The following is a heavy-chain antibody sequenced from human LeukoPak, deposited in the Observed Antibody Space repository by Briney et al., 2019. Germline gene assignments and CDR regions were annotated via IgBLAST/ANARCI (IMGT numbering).Heavy chain of an antibody. CDR1: GFTFSNYV. CDR3: ASAIGSIWYEFDY. D-gene: IGHD6-13*01. V-gene: IGHV3-NL1*01. Sequence: GGSLRLSCAASGFTFSNYVMYWVRQAPGKGLEWVSVIYSGGYTYYAGSVKGRFTISRDNSKNTLYLQMNSLRAEDTAVYYCASAIGSIWYEFDYWGQGTLVTVSS. CDR2: IYSGGYT. J-gene: IGHJ4*02.